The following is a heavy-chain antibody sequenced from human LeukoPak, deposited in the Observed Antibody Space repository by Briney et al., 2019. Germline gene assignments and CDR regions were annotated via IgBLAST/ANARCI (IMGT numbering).Heavy chain of an antibody. CDR2: MNPNSGNT. J-gene: IGHJ4*02. D-gene: IGHD3-22*01. V-gene: IGHV1-8*01. Sequence: ASVKVSCKASGYTFTSYDINWVRQATGQGLEWMGWMNPNSGNTGYAQKFQGRVTMTRNTSISTAYMELSSLRSEDTAVYYRARGSYYYDSSGYYLSPHSDYWGQGTLVTVSS. CDR3: ARGSYYYDSSGYYLSPHSDY. CDR1: GYTFTSYD.